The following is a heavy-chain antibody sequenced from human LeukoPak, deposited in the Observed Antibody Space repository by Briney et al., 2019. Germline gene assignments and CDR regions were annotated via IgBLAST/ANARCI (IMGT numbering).Heavy chain of an antibody. V-gene: IGHV1-2*02. CDR2: INTNSGDI. J-gene: IGHJ5*02. D-gene: IGHD3-10*01. CDR1: GYSFTDYY. CDR3: ARGARFRSYGSGTYYTSLPFDP. Sequence: GASVTVSCKTSGYSFTDYYLHWVRQAPGQGLAWMAWINTNSGDINYAQKFQGRVTFTRDTSMSTAYMELSSLRSEDMAVYYCARGARFRSYGSGTYYTSLPFDPWGQGTLVTVSS.